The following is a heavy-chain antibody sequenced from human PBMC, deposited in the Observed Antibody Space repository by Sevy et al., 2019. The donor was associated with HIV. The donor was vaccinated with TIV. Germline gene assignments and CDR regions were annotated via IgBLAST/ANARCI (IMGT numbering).Heavy chain of an antibody. V-gene: IGHV3-23*01. CDR3: AQNYYGSGSYYNPGDY. Sequence: GGSLRLSCAASVFTFSSYAMSWVRQAPGKGLEWVSAIRGSGGSTYYADSVKGRFTISRDNSKNTLYLQMNSVRAEDTAVYYCAQNYYGSGSYYNPGDYWGQGTLVTVSS. CDR1: VFTFSSYA. CDR2: IRGSGGST. J-gene: IGHJ4*02. D-gene: IGHD3-10*01.